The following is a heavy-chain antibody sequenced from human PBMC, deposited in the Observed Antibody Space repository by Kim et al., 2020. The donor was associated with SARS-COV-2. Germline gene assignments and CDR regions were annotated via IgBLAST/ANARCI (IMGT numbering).Heavy chain of an antibody. CDR3: ARGPNYSPFDY. V-gene: IGHV3-48*03. D-gene: IGHD4-4*01. CDR2: I. Sequence: IYDTDSVRSRFTISRDNDKNSLFLQMNSLRAEDTAVYYCARGPNYSPFDYWGQGTLVTVSS. J-gene: IGHJ4*02.